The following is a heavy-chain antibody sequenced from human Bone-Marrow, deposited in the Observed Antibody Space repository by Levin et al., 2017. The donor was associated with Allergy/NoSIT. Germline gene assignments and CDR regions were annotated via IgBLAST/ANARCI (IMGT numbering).Heavy chain of an antibody. CDR1: GFTFSSYW. CDR3: ARNPSTIFGVVIKNWFDP. J-gene: IGHJ5*02. D-gene: IGHD3-3*01. V-gene: IGHV3-7*03. Sequence: GESLKISCAASGFTFSSYWMSWVRQAPGKGLEWVANIKQDGSEKYYVDSVKGRFTISRDNAKNSLYLQMNSLRAEDTAVYYCARNPSTIFGVVIKNWFDPWGQGTLVTVSS. CDR2: IKQDGSEK.